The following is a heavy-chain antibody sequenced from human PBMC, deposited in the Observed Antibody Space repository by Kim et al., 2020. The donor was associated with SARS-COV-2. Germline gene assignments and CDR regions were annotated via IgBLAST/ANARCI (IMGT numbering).Heavy chain of an antibody. J-gene: IGHJ5*02. CDR2: IYPNDADT. CDR3: ARCSGYSSSDYLFAP. V-gene: IGHV5-51*01. Sequence: GESLKISCQGSGYDFTTYWIAWVRQMPGKGLEWMGIIYPNDADTRYSPSFQGQVTMSADKSINTAYLQWSSLKASDTAMYYCARCSGYSSSDYLFAPWGQGTLVTVSA. D-gene: IGHD5-18*01. CDR1: GYDFTTYW.